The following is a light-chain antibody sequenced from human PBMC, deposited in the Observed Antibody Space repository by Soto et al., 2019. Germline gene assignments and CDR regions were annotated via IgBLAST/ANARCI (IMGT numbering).Light chain of an antibody. CDR1: QGVTTAY. CDR2: GAS. CDR3: QQYGASHLFP. V-gene: IGKV3-20*01. J-gene: IGKJ3*01. Sequence: EVVLTQSPGTLSLSPGERATLSCRASQGVTTAYLAWYQHKPGQAPRLLIYGASNRATGIPDRFSGSGSGTDFTLTISRLEPEDFAVYSCQQYGASHLFPVGPGTKVDLQ.